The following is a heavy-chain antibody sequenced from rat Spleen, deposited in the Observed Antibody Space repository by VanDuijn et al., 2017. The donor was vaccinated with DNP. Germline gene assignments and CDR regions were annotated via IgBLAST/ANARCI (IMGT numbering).Heavy chain of an antibody. J-gene: IGHJ1*01. V-gene: IGHV3-1*01. CDR1: GYSITSNY. Sequence: EVQLQESGPGLVKPSQSLSLTCSVTGYSITSNYWGWIRKFPGNKMEYIGHISYSGNTNYNPSLKSRISITRDTSKNHFFLQLNSVTTEDTATYYCARGVSSYYGYNSYWYFDFWGPGTMVTVSS. CDR3: ARGVSSYYGYNSYWYFDF. D-gene: IGHD1-9*01. CDR2: ISYSGNT.